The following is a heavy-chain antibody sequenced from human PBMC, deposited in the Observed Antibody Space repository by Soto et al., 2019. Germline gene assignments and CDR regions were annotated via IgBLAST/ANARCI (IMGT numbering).Heavy chain of an antibody. Sequence: SETLSLTCDVYGVSFSGYIWTWIRQTPGKGLQWIGQINHSGSANYNPSLKSRVTISVHTSNSQFSLELNSVTAADTAVYYCARGLISGSHYSGGWYYFDPWGQGTQVTVS. V-gene: IGHV4-34*01. CDR3: ARGLISGSHYSGGWYYFDP. CDR1: GVSFSGYI. J-gene: IGHJ4*02. D-gene: IGHD1-26*01. CDR2: INHSGSA.